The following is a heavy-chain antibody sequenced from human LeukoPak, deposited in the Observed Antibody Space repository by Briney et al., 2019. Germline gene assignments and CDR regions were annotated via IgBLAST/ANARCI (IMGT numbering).Heavy chain of an antibody. CDR1: GFTFSSYS. CDR3: ARVWGLAVAGGEIEY. D-gene: IGHD6-13*01. CDR2: ISSSGTTI. Sequence: GGSLRLSCAASGFTFSSYSMNWVRQAPGRGLEWVSYISSSGTTIYYADSVKGRFTISRDNAKNSLYLQMNSLRDEDTAVYYCARVWGLAVAGGEIEYWGQGTLVTVSS. V-gene: IGHV3-48*02. J-gene: IGHJ4*02.